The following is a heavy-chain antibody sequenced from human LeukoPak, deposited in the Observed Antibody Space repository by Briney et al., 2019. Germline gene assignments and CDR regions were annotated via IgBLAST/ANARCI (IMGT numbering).Heavy chain of an antibody. D-gene: IGHD3-10*01. Sequence: GEYLKISCNASGYNFTDYWISWVRQMPGKGLGWVGRIDPSDSYTNYSPSFRGHVTISSDMSINTAYLQWSSLEASDTAIYYCARTRSGGYYNLYYFDYWGQGSLVTVSS. CDR3: ARTRSGGYYNLYYFDY. CDR1: GYNFTDYW. V-gene: IGHV5-10-1*01. CDR2: IDPSDSYT. J-gene: IGHJ4*02.